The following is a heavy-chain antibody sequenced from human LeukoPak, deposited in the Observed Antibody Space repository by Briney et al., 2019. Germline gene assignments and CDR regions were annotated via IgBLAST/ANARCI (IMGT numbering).Heavy chain of an antibody. CDR1: GFTFSSYS. D-gene: IGHD3-10*01. CDR3: ARAIVWFGSDY. J-gene: IGHJ4*02. CDR2: IRYDGSNK. Sequence: GGSLRLSCAASGFTFSSYSMNWVRQAPGKVLEWVAFIRYDGSNKYYADSVKGRFTISRDNAKNSLYLQMNSLRAEDTAVYYCARAIVWFGSDYWGQGTLVTVSS. V-gene: IGHV3-30*02.